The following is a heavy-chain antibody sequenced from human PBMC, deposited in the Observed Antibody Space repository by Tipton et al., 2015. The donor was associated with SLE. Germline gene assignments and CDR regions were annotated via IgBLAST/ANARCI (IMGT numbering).Heavy chain of an antibody. Sequence: PGLVKPSETLYLTCTVSGGSLSNYYWSWIRQPAGKGLEWIGRVHTSGRTLYSPSLSSRVTVSVDTSKNQFSLKLTSVIAADTAVYYCARTDGGGATFFDHWGQGTLVTVSS. V-gene: IGHV4-4*07. CDR3: ARTDGGGATFFDH. CDR2: VHTSGRT. J-gene: IGHJ4*02. D-gene: IGHD3-16*01. CDR1: GGSLSNYY.